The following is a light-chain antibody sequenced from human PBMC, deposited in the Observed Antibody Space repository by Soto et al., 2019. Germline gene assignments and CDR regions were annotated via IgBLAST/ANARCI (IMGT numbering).Light chain of an antibody. Sequence: DGLMTQSPASLAVSLGERATINCKSSQSVLHSSNNENSVAWYQQKAGQRPKLLIYRASIRESGVPDRFSGSGSGTDFTLTISSLQAEDVAVYYCQQYYTGIAFGQGTRLEIK. J-gene: IGKJ5*01. V-gene: IGKV4-1*01. CDR3: QQYYTGIA. CDR2: RAS. CDR1: QSVLHSSNNENS.